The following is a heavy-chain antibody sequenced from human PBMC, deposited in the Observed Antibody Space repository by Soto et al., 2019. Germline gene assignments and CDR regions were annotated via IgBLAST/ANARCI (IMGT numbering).Heavy chain of an antibody. J-gene: IGHJ4*02. Sequence: QVQLVQSGIEVKKPGASLHLSCKASGYTFSDYLMNWVRQATGQGLEWTVVVMPHDGTKFYSQRFQGRVTITRDTSTRTVYMNLSKQTFEHTANYYCAREPGPLEHRGQGTLLTVSS. CDR3: AREPGPLEH. CDR2: VMPHDGTK. V-gene: IGHV1-46*01. CDR1: GYTFSDYL.